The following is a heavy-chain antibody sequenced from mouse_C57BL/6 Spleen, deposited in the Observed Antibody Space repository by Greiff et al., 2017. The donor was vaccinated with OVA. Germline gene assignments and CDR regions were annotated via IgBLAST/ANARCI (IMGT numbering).Heavy chain of an antibody. J-gene: IGHJ4*01. CDR1: GYTFTSYW. V-gene: IGHV1-53*01. CDR3: ARHSKGDDAMDD. Sequence: QVQLQQSGPELVKPGASVKLSCKASGYTFTSYWMHWVKQRPGQGLEWIGNLNTSNGGTNYHEKFKSTATMSVDTSYSTAYMQISSLTSEDSAVXYCARHSKGDDAMDDWGQGTSVTVSS. D-gene: IGHD1-3*01. CDR2: LNTSNGGT.